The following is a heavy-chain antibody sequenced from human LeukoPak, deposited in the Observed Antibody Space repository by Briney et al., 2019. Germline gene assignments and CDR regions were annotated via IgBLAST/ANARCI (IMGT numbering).Heavy chain of an antibody. V-gene: IGHV3-23*01. CDR3: AKDMKWLRLSYLDY. J-gene: IGHJ4*02. CDR2: ISGSGGST. Sequence: GGSLRLSCAASGFTFSSYAMSWVRQAPGKGLEWVSAISGSGGSTYYADSVKGRFTISRDNSKNTLYLQMNSLRAEDTAVYYCAKDMKWLRLSYLDYWGQGTLVTVSS. CDR1: GFTFSSYA. D-gene: IGHD5-12*01.